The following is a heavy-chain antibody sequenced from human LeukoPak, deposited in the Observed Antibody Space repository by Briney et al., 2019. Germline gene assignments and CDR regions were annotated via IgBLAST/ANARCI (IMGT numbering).Heavy chain of an antibody. V-gene: IGHV3-7*01. CDR3: ARNQGPGDWDAFDI. CDR1: GFTVSSNY. Sequence: GGSLRLSCAASGFTVSSNYMSWVRQAPGKGLEWVANIKQDGSEKYYVDSVKGRFTISRDNAKNSLYLQMNSLRAEDTAVYYCARNQGPGDWDAFDIWGQGTMVTVSS. CDR2: IKQDGSEK. J-gene: IGHJ3*02. D-gene: IGHD2-21*01.